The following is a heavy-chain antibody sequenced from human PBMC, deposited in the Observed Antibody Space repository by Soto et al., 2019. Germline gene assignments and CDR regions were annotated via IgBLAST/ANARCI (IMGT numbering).Heavy chain of an antibody. CDR1: GGTFSSYA. V-gene: IGHV1-69*01. Sequence: QVQLVQSGAEVKKPGSSVKVSCKASGGTFSSYAISWVRQAPGQGLEWMGGIIPIFGTANYAQKFQDRVTSTADESPSTAYMEQNSLRSEDTAVYYCAGGTIAARSSPQPYYYGMDVWGQGTTVTVSS. CDR3: AGGTIAARSSPQPYYYGMDV. D-gene: IGHD6-6*01. CDR2: IIPIFGTA. J-gene: IGHJ6*02.